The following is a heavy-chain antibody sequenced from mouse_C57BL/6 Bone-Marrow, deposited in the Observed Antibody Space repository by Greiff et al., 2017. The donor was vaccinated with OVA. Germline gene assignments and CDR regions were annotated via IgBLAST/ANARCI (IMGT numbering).Heavy chain of an antibody. D-gene: IGHD1-1*01. J-gene: IGHJ2*01. CDR1: GFSLTSYG. CDR2: IWSGGST. CDR3: DRKRYGSSSYYFDY. Sequence: QVQLQQSGPGLVQPSQSLSITCTVSGFSLTSYGVHWVRQSPGKGLEWLGVIWSGGSTDYDAAFISRLSISKANSKSQVFFKMNSLQADDTAIYYCDRKRYGSSSYYFDYWGQGTTRTGSS. V-gene: IGHV2-2*01.